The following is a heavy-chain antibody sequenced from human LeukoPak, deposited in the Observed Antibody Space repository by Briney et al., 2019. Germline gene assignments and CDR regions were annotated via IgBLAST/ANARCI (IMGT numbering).Heavy chain of an antibody. CDR2: SYTSGST. D-gene: IGHD2/OR15-2a*01. V-gene: IGHV4-4*07. CDR3: ARSFLDYMDV. J-gene: IGHJ6*03. Sequence: SETLSLTCTVSGESINPYYWNWILQPAGKGLEWIGHSYTSGSTNYNPSLNSRVNMSLDTSKNQFSLKLRSVTAADTDVYFCARSFLDYMDVWGRGTTVTVSS. CDR1: GESINPYY.